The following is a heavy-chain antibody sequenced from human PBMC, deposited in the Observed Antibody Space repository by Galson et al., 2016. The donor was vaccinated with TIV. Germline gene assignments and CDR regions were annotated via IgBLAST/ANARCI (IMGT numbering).Heavy chain of an antibody. V-gene: IGHV3-30*18. Sequence: SLRLSCAASGFTFSRFGMHWVRQAPGKGLEWVAVISYDGGNKYYADSVKGRLTISRDNSKNTLYLQMNSLRAEDTAVYYCAKDRDLYPPFMGTFDHWGQGTMVTVSS. CDR2: ISYDGGNK. D-gene: IGHD7-27*01. CDR3: AKDRDLYPPFMGTFDH. J-gene: IGHJ4*02. CDR1: GFTFSRFG.